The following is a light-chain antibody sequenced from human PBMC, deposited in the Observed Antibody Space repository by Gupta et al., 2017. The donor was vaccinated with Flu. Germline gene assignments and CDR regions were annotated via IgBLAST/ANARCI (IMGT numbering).Light chain of an antibody. J-gene: IGKJ1*01. Sequence: GTLSLSPGESATLSCRASKSVSGNYLAWYQQKPGQAPRLLVYGVSTRATGIPERFSGSGSGTDFTLSISRLEPEDFAVYYCQQNNSTPDTFGLGTKVEIK. CDR3: QQNNSTPDT. CDR1: KSVSGNY. V-gene: IGKV3-20*01. CDR2: GVS.